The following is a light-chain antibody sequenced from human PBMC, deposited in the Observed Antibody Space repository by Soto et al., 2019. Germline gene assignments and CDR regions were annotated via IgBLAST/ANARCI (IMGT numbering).Light chain of an antibody. Sequence: QSVLTQPPSSSASPGESARLTCTLPSDINVGRYKVYWYQQRPGSPPRFLLYYFSDSDKGKGSGVPSRFSGSKDVSANTAILLISGLQSDDEADYYCLIWPSNDCVVFGGGTKLTVL. CDR3: LIWPSNDCVV. V-gene: IGLV5-37*01. J-gene: IGLJ2*01. CDR2: YFSDSDK. CDR1: SDINVGRYK.